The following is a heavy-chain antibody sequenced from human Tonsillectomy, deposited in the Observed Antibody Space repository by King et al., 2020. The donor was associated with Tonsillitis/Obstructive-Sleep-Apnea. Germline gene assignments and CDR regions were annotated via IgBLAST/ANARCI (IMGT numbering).Heavy chain of an antibody. CDR1: GGSISRSGYY. D-gene: IGHD3-22*01. CDR3: ADDSSGYKVFDY. Sequence: QLQESGPGLVKPSETLSLTCTVSGGSISRSGYYWGWIRQPPGKGLEWIGSSYYSGSTYYNPSLKSRVTISVDTSKNQFSLKLSSVTAADTAVYYCADDSSGYKVFDYWGQGTLVTVSS. V-gene: IGHV4-39*01. CDR2: SYYSGST. J-gene: IGHJ4*02.